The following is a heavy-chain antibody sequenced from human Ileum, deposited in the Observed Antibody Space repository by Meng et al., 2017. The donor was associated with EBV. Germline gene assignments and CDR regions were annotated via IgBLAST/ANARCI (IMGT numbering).Heavy chain of an antibody. J-gene: IGHJ4*02. Sequence: QRQRQGCVASRLKPSGNFPRTFHYTGDSLVISNNDWGCIRQPSGKVFEFTANIYYNGINYYNPSLKSRVAISGDTSKNQFSLKLSFVTAEDTTVYYCARVPSYYYDSRGYVTPFDYWGQGTLVTVSS. D-gene: IGHD3-22*01. CDR1: GDSLVISNND. CDR2: IYYNGIN. CDR3: ARVPSYYYDSRGYVTPFDY. V-gene: IGHV4-39*07.